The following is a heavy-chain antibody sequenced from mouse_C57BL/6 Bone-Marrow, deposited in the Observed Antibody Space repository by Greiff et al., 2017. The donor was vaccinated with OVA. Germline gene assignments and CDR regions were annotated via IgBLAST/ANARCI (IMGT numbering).Heavy chain of an antibody. Sequence: EVKLVESGGGLVQPGGSLKLSCAASGFTFSDYYMYWVRQTPEKRLEWVAYISNGGGSTYYPDTVKGRFTISRDNAKNTLYLQMSRLKSEDTAMYYCARQDSNYVDYWGQGTTLTVSS. CDR3: ARQDSNYVDY. CDR1: GFTFSDYY. V-gene: IGHV5-12*01. CDR2: ISNGGGST. D-gene: IGHD2-5*01. J-gene: IGHJ2*01.